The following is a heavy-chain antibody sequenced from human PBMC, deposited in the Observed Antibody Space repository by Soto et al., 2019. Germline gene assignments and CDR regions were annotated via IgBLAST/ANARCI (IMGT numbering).Heavy chain of an antibody. Sequence: GASVKVSCKASGYTFTGYHIHWVRQAPGQGLEWMGWINTNSGDTNYAQKFQGWVTMTRDTSINTAYVQLSGLRSDDTAVYYCARWVGASNWFDPWGQGTLVTVSS. D-gene: IGHD1-26*01. CDR3: ARWVGASNWFDP. J-gene: IGHJ5*02. CDR2: INTNSGDT. V-gene: IGHV1-2*04. CDR1: GYTFTGYH.